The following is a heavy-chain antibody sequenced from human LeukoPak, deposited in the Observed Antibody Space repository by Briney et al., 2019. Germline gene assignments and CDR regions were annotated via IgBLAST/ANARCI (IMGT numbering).Heavy chain of an antibody. CDR1: GGSISSYY. Sequence: PSETLSLTCTVSGGSISSYYWSWIRQPPGKGLEWIGYIYYSGSTNYNPSLKSRVTISVDTSKNQFSLKLSSVTAADTAVYYCARRLVWEYYFDYWGQGTLVTVSS. CDR2: IYYSGST. D-gene: IGHD1-26*01. CDR3: ARRLVWEYYFDY. V-gene: IGHV4-59*08. J-gene: IGHJ4*02.